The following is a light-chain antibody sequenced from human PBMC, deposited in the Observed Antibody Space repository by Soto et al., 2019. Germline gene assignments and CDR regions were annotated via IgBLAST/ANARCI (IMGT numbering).Light chain of an antibody. CDR1: QSVNSK. Sequence: EIVMTQSPATLSVSPGERATLSCRASQSVNSKLAWYQQKPGQAPRLLIYGASTRATGIPARFSGSGSGTEFTLTISSLQSEDFALYYCQQYNNWPLTFGGGTKVEIK. V-gene: IGKV3-15*01. J-gene: IGKJ4*01. CDR2: GAS. CDR3: QQYNNWPLT.